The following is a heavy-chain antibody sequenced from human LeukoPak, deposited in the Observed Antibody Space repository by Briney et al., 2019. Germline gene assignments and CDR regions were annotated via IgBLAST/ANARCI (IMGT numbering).Heavy chain of an antibody. J-gene: IGHJ4*02. D-gene: IGHD3-10*01. CDR1: GFTFSSYS. Sequence: PGGSLRLSCAASGFTFSSYSMNWVRQAPGKGLEWVSYISSSSSTIYYADSVKGRFTISRDNAKNSLYLQMNSLRAEDTAVYYCARVAYGSLIDYWGQGTLVTVSS. CDR2: ISSSSSTI. CDR3: ARVAYGSLIDY. V-gene: IGHV3-48*01.